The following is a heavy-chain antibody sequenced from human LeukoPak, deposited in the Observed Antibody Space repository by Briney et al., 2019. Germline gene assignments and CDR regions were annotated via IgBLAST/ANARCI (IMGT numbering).Heavy chain of an antibody. CDR2: IYYSGTT. J-gene: IGHJ4*02. CDR3: ATAAVATVTSNFDY. Sequence: SETLSLTCAVSGGSISSGDYYWSWIRQPPGKGLEWIGYIYYSGTTYYNPSLKSRVSISVDMSKNQFSLKLSSVTAADTAVYYCATAAVATVTSNFDYCGQGTLVAVSA. D-gene: IGHD4-17*01. V-gene: IGHV4-30-4*01. CDR1: GGSISSGDYY.